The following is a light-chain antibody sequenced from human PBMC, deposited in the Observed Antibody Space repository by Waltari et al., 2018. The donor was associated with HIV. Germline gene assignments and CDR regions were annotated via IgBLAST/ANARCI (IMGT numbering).Light chain of an antibody. CDR1: SSNIGSNT. J-gene: IGLJ3*02. Sequence: QSVLTQPPSASGTPGQRVTISCSGSSSNIGSNTVNWYQQLPGTAPKLLIYSNNQRPSGVPDPFSGSKSGTSASLTISGLQSEDEADYYCAAWDDSLNGHWVFGGGTKLTVL. V-gene: IGLV1-44*01. CDR2: SNN. CDR3: AAWDDSLNGHWV.